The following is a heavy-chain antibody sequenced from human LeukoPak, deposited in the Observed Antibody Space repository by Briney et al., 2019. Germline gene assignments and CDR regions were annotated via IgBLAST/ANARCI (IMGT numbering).Heavy chain of an antibody. J-gene: IGHJ6*02. CDR1: GGSISSYY. Sequence: KASETLSLTCTVSGGSISSYYWSWIRRPPGKGLEWIGYIYYSGSTNYNPSLKSRVTISVDTSKNQFSLKLSSVTAADTAVYYCARDPYGMDVWGQGTTVTVSS. CDR3: ARDPYGMDV. CDR2: IYYSGST. V-gene: IGHV4-59*01.